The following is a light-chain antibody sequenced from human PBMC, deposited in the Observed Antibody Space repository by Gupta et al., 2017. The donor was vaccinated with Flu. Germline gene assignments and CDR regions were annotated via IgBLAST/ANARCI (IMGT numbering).Light chain of an antibody. V-gene: IGKV3-20*01. Sequence: IVLTQSPATVSLSPGERATLSCRASQGVSSSYVAWYQQKPGQAPGLLIYGTSNRATGVPDRFSGGGSGTDFTLTISGLEPEDFAVYYCHQDGKAPYTFGQGTKLEIK. CDR2: GTS. CDR3: HQDGKAPYT. CDR1: QGVSSSY. J-gene: IGKJ2*01.